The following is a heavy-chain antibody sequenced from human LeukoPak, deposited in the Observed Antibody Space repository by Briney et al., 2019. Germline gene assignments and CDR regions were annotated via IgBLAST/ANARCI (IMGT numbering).Heavy chain of an antibody. CDR2: IYPGDSDT. V-gene: IGHV5-51*01. Sequence: GESLKISCKGSGYSFTSYWIGWVRQMPGKGLEWMGIIYPGDSDTRYSPSFQGQVTISADKSISTAYLQWSSLKASDTAMYYCARHWGTTVAPWNYYYMDVWGKGTTVTVSS. D-gene: IGHD4-23*01. CDR1: GYSFTSYW. CDR3: ARHWGTTVAPWNYYYMDV. J-gene: IGHJ6*03.